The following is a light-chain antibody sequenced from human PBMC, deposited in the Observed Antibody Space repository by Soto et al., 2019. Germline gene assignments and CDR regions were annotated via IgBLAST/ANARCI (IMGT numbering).Light chain of an antibody. CDR1: SSDVGGYNY. CDR2: DVS. V-gene: IGLV2-11*01. CDR3: SSYAGSYTHVV. Sequence: HSALTQPRSVSGSPGQSVTISCTGTSSDVGGYNYVSWYQQHPGKAPKLMIYDVSKRPSGVPDRFSGSQSGNTASLTISGLQAEDEADYYCSSYAGSYTHVVFGGGTKLTVL. J-gene: IGLJ2*01.